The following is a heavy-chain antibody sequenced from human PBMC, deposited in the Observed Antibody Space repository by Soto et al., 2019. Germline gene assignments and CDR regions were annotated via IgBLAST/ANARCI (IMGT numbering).Heavy chain of an antibody. V-gene: IGHV1-69*12. CDR3: ARQGSNEYYYYGMDV. CDR1: GGTFSSYA. CDR2: IIRIFGTP. D-gene: IGHD3-10*01. J-gene: IGHJ6*02. Sequence: QVQLVQSGAEVKKPGSSVKVSCKASGGTFSSYAINWVRQAPGQGLEWMGGIIRIFGTPDYAQRFQGRVMITADESTSTAYMELSSLRSEDTAVYYCARQGSNEYYYYGMDVWGQGTTVTVSS.